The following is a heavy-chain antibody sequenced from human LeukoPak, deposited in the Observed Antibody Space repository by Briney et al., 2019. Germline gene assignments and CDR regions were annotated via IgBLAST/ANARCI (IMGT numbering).Heavy chain of an antibody. CDR3: ARDGSGLYYFDY. Sequence: PSETLSLTCTVSGGSISSYYWSWIRQPPGKGLEWIGYIYYSGSTNYNPSLKSRVTISVDTSKNQFSLKLSSVTAADTAVYYCARDGSGLYYFDYWGQGTLVTLSS. J-gene: IGHJ4*02. CDR2: IYYSGST. D-gene: IGHD6-19*01. CDR1: GGSISSYY. V-gene: IGHV4-59*01.